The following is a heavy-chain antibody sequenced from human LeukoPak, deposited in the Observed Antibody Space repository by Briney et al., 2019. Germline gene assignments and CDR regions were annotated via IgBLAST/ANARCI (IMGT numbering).Heavy chain of an antibody. CDR3: ARCPFYGTNFRGAFDI. D-gene: IGHD4-23*01. J-gene: IGHJ3*02. CDR2: ISYTGST. CDR1: AGSISSYY. V-gene: IGHV4-59*01. Sequence: SETLSLTCTVSAGSISSYYWSWIRQPPGKGLEWIGYISYTGSTNYSPSLKSRLTISLDTSKNQFSLKLSSVTAADTAVYYCARCPFYGTNFRGAFDIWGRGTIVTVSS.